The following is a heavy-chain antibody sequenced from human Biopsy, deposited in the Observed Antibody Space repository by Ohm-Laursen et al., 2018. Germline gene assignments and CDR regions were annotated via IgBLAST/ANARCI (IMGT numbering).Heavy chain of an antibody. CDR2: ISYDGSNE. D-gene: IGHD3-10*01. J-gene: IGHJ4*02. CDR3: ARSVDITVVRGYYFDF. V-gene: IGHV3-33*01. Sequence: SLRLSCSASGFTFSNYGVDWVRQAPGKGLEWVAGISYDGSNEYYGDSVKGRFSISRDNSKNTLHLQMNSLRAADTAVYYCARSVDITVVRGYYFDFWGQGTLVTVSS. CDR1: GFTFSNYG.